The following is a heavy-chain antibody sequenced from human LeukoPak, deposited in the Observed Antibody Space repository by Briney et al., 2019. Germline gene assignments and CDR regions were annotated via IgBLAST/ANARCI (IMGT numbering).Heavy chain of an antibody. J-gene: IGHJ3*02. V-gene: IGHV4-34*01. CDR3: AKSNGYGLIDI. D-gene: IGHD3-10*01. CDR1: GGSFNSYY. Sequence: PSETLSLTCAVYGGSFNSYYWTWIRQPPGEGLEWIGEIHHSESTNYNPSLKSRVTISVDTSKNQFSLKLNSVTAADTAVYYCAKSNGYGLIDIWGQGTMVTVSS. CDR2: IHHSEST.